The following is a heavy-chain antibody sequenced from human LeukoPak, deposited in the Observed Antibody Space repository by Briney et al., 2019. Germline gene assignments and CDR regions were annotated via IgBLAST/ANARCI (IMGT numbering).Heavy chain of an antibody. J-gene: IGHJ4*02. CDR2: MNPNSGNT. V-gene: IGHV1-8*03. D-gene: IGHD1-26*01. CDR3: ARGSQWELLFGY. CDR1: GYTFTSYD. Sequence: ASVKVSCKXSGYTFTSYDINWVRQATGQGLEWMGWMNPNSGNTGYSQKFQGRVTITRNTSISTAYMELSGLRSEDTAVYYCARGSQWELLFGYWGQRTLVTVSS.